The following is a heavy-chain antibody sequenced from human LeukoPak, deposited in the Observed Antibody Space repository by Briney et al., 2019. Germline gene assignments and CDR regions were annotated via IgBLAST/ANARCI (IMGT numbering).Heavy chain of an antibody. J-gene: IGHJ4*02. CDR1: GGTFSSYA. D-gene: IGHD5-24*01. Sequence: SVKVSCKASGGTFSSYAISWVRQAPGQGLEWMGRIIPILGIANYAQKFQGRVTITADKSTSTAYMELSSLRSEDTAVYYCARSFQDSITEEMTLDYWGQGTLVTVSS. CDR3: ARSFQDSITEEMTLDY. CDR2: IIPILGIA. V-gene: IGHV1-69*04.